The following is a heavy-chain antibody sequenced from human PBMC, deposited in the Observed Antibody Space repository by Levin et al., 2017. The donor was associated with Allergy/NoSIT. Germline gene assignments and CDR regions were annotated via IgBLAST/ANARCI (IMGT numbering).Heavy chain of an antibody. J-gene: IGHJ4*02. CDR1: GFTFSNYG. CDR3: ARGVGSYYNRFDY. V-gene: IGHV3-33*01. Sequence: GGSLRLSCAASGFTFSNYGMDWVRQAPGKGLEWVAVIWHDGSNKYYADSVKGRFTIFRDNSKNTLYLQMNSLRAEDTAVYYCARGVGSYYNRFDYWGQGTLVTVSS. CDR2: IWHDGSNK. D-gene: IGHD3-10*01.